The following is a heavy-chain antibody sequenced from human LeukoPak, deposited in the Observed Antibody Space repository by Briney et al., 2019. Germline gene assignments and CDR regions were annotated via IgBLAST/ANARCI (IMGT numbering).Heavy chain of an antibody. Sequence: ASVKVSCKASGYTFTSDYIHWVRQAPGRGLEWLGIINPSGGRTTYGQNFQGRVTMTRDTYTSTVYMELSSLRSEDTAVYYCARGSRFLDYWGQGTLVTVSS. CDR1: GYTFTSDY. J-gene: IGHJ4*02. CDR3: ARGSRFLDY. CDR2: INPSGGRT. V-gene: IGHV1-46*01. D-gene: IGHD3-3*01.